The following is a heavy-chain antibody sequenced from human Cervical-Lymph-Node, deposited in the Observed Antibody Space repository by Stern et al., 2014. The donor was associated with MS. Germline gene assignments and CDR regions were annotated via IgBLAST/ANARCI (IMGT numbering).Heavy chain of an antibody. J-gene: IGHJ4*02. CDR2: INTYNGNA. CDR1: NYTFTSYG. CDR3: ARGRIAVAGFDY. Sequence: VQLVESGAEVKKPGASVKVSCKASNYTFTSYGISWVRQAPGQGLEWMGWINTYNGNANYAQTLQGRVTMTTDTSTRTAYMELKSLRSDDTAVYYCARGRIAVAGFDYWGQRTLVTVSS. D-gene: IGHD6-19*01. V-gene: IGHV1-18*01.